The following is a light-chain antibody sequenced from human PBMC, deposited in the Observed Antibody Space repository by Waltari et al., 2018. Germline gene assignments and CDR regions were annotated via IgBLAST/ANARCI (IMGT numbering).Light chain of an antibody. V-gene: IGKV3-15*01. Sequence: EIAMTQSPVTLSVSPGDTATLSCRASQSISINLAWYQQKPVQAPRLRIYAASTRAPGIPARFSGGGSGTEFTLSISSLQSEDFAVYYCQQYDNWPPWTFGQGTKVEI. CDR2: AAS. CDR1: QSISIN. CDR3: QQYDNWPPWT. J-gene: IGKJ1*01.